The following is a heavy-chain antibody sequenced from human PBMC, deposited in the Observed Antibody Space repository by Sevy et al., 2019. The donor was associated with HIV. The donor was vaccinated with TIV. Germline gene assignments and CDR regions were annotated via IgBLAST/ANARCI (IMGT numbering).Heavy chain of an antibody. CDR3: AKSSYPIAAAGIFFDY. Sequence: GWSLRLSCAASGFTFSSYAMSWVRQAPGKGLEWVSAISGSGGSTYYADSVKGRFTISRDNSKNTLYLQMNSLRAEDTAVYYCAKSSYPIAAAGIFFDYWGQGTLVTVSS. CDR2: ISGSGGST. D-gene: IGHD6-13*01. J-gene: IGHJ4*02. CDR1: GFTFSSYA. V-gene: IGHV3-23*01.